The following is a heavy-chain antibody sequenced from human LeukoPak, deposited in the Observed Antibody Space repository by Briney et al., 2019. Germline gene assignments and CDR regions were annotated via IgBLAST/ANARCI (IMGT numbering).Heavy chain of an antibody. J-gene: IGHJ6*03. CDR1: GFTFSSYA. CDR3: AIGIQLWTYYYYYYMDV. D-gene: IGHD5-18*01. Sequence: PGGSLRLSCAASGFTFSSYAMSWVRQAPGKGLEWVSAISGSGGSTYYADSVKGRFTISRDNSKNTLYLQMNSLRAEDTAVYYCAIGIQLWTYYYYYYMDVWGKGTTVTVSS. CDR2: ISGSGGST. V-gene: IGHV3-23*01.